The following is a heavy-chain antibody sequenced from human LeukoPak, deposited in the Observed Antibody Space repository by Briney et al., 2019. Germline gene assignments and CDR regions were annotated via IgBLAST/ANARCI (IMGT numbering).Heavy chain of an antibody. D-gene: IGHD2-21*02. J-gene: IGHJ6*02. Sequence: GGSLTLSCEASGFSFSDYYMTWIRQAPGEGLEWVSYISSGGDSTSYAESLEGRFTISRDNAKKSLYLRLYSLRPKDTAIYYCVRATEGGAMDVWGQGTTVTVSS. CDR1: GFSFSDYY. CDR3: VRATEGGAMDV. V-gene: IGHV3-11*05. CDR2: ISSGGDST.